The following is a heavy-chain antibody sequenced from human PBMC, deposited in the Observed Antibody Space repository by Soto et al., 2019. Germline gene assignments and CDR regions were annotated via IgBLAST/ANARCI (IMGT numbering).Heavy chain of an antibody. CDR1: GFTFSSYG. V-gene: IGHV3-30*18. D-gene: IGHD2-2*02. CDR2: ISYDGSNK. J-gene: IGHJ6*02. CDR3: AKEDIVVVPAAILAGMDV. Sequence: GGSLRLSCAASGFTFSSYGMHWVRQAPGKGLEWVAVISYDGSNKYYADSVKGRFTISRDNSKNTLYLQMNSLRAEDTAVYYCAKEDIVVVPAAILAGMDVWGQGTTVTVSS.